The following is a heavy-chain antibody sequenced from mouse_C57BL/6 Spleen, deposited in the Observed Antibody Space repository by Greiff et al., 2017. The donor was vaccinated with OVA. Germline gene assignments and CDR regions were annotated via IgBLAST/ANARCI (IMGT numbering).Heavy chain of an antibody. CDR3: ARHEDPGYFDV. CDR2: FYPGSGSI. V-gene: IGHV1-62-2*01. Sequence: VQRVESGAELVKPGASVKLSCKASGYTFTEYTIHWVKQRSGQGLAWIGWFYPGSGSIKYNEKFKEKATLTADKSSSTVYMELSRLTSEDSAVYFWARHEDPGYFDVWGTGTTVTVSS. J-gene: IGHJ1*03. CDR1: GYTFTEYT.